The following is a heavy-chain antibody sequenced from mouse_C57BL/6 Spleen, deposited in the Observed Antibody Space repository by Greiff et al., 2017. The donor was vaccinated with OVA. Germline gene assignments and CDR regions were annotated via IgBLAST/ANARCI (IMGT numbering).Heavy chain of an antibody. J-gene: IGHJ2*01. CDR3: TRERDEYGYYCDY. V-gene: IGHV1-15*01. Sequence: QVQLQQSGAELVRPGASVTLSCTASGFTFTDYEMHWVKQTPVHGLEWIGSIDPENGGISYTQKFKGKVILTTDKSSSTAYMGLRGLTSEDSAVSYCTRERDEYGYYCDYWGQGTTRTVSS. CDR2: IDPENGGI. D-gene: IGHD2-10*02. CDR1: GFTFTDYE.